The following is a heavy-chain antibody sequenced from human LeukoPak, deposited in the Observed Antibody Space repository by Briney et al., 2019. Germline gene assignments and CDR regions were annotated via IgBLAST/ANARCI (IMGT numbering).Heavy chain of an antibody. CDR2: IGTAGDA. J-gene: IGHJ6*03. Sequence: GGSLRLSCAASGFTFSSYDMHWVRQATGKGLEWVSAIGTAGDAYYPGSVKGRFTISRENAKNSLYLQMNSLRAGDTAVYYCARGGYSSSWESYSYYMDVWGKGTTVTVSS. CDR1: GFTFSSYD. CDR3: ARGGYSSSWESYSYYMDV. D-gene: IGHD6-13*01. V-gene: IGHV3-13*01.